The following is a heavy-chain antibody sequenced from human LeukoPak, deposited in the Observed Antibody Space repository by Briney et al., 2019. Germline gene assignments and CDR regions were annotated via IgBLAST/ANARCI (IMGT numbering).Heavy chain of an antibody. CDR3: AKDERCSSASCYVIRYYYYAMDV. Sequence: GGSLRLSCAASGFTFSSYGIHWVRQAPGKGLEWVAFIRYDGGNKYYADSVKGRFTISRDNSKNTLYLQMTSLRPEDTAVYYCAKDERCSSASCYVIRYYYYAMDVWGQGTTVTVSS. CDR1: GFTFSSYG. V-gene: IGHV3-30*02. CDR2: IRYDGGNK. D-gene: IGHD2-2*01. J-gene: IGHJ6*02.